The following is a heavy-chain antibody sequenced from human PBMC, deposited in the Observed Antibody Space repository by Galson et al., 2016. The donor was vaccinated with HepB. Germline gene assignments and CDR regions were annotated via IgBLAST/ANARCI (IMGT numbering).Heavy chain of an antibody. D-gene: IGHD7-27*01. CDR3: TTAPNWEHLSKVYYYYYYRDV. V-gene: IGHV3-15*01. Sequence: SLRLSCAASGLTFRNAWMSWVRQAPGKGLEWVGRIKNKSDGGTADYAAPVKGRFTISRDDSKNTLYLQMNSLKTEDTAVYYCTTAPNWEHLSKVYYYYYYRDVWGKGTTVTVSS. CDR1: GLTFRNAW. J-gene: IGHJ6*03. CDR2: IKNKSDGGTA.